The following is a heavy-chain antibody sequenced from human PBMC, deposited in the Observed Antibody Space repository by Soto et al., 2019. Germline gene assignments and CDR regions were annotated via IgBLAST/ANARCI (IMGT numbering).Heavy chain of an antibody. D-gene: IGHD6-19*01. Sequence: QVQLVESGGVVVQPGRSLRLSCAASGFTFSSYGMHWVRQAPGKGLEWVAVIWYDGSNKYYADSVKGRFTISRDNSKNTLYLQMNSLRAEATAVYYCASSLGGGIAVAAYYFDYWGQGTLVTVSS. CDR2: IWYDGSNK. V-gene: IGHV3-33*01. J-gene: IGHJ4*02. CDR1: GFTFSSYG. CDR3: ASSLGGGIAVAAYYFDY.